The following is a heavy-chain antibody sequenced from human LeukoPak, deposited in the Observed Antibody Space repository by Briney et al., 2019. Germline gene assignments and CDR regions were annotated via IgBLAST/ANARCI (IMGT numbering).Heavy chain of an antibody. J-gene: IGHJ6*02. CDR2: MNPNSGNT. CDR3: AAVKGSSTSTYYYYGMDV. CDR1: GGTFSSYA. D-gene: IGHD2-2*01. V-gene: IGHV1-8*02. Sequence: ASVKVSCKASGGTFSSYAINWVRQAPGQGLEWMGWMNPNSGNTGYAQKFQGRVTMTRNTSISTAYMELSSLRSEDTAVYYCAAVKGSSTSTYYYYGMDVWGQGTTVTVSS.